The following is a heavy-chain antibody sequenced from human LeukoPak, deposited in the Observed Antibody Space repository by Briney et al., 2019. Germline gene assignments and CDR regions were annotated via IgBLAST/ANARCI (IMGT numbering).Heavy chain of an antibody. V-gene: IGHV4-4*02. CDR1: GGSISSSNW. CDR2: IYHSGST. Sequence: KASETLSLTCAVSGGSISSSNWWSWVRQPPGKGLEWIGEIYHSGSTNYNPSLKSRVTISVDTSKNQFSLKLSSVTAADTAVYYCARSYSRADAFDIWGQGTMVTVSS. D-gene: IGHD2-21*01. CDR3: ARSYSRADAFDI. J-gene: IGHJ3*02.